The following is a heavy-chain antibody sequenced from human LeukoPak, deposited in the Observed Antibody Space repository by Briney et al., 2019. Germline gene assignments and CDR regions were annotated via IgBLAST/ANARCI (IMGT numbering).Heavy chain of an antibody. CDR1: GFTFRSYS. J-gene: IGHJ4*02. D-gene: IGHD4-17*01. CDR2: ITSGSSPI. CDR3: ARRAYGDDSFDY. V-gene: IGHV3-48*02. Sequence: GGSLRLSCAASGFTFRSYSMNWVRQAPGKGLEWVSYITSGSSPIYYADAVKGRFTISRDNAKNSLYLQMNSLRDEDTAVYYCARRAYGDDSFDYWGQGTLVTVSS.